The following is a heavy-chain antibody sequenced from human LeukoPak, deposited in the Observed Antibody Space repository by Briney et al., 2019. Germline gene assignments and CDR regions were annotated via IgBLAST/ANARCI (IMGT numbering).Heavy chain of an antibody. CDR2: IYTSGST. CDR3: ARESIAELATLFDY. D-gene: IGHD6-6*01. Sequence: SETLSLTCTVSGGSISSGSYYWSWIRQPAGKGLEWIGRIYTSGSTNYNPSLRSRVTISVDTSKIQFSLKLSSVTAADTAVYYCARESIAELATLFDYWGQGTLVTVSS. V-gene: IGHV4-61*02. J-gene: IGHJ4*02. CDR1: GGSISSGSYY.